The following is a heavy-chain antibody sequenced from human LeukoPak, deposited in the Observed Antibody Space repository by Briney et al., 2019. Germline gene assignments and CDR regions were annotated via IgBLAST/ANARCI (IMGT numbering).Heavy chain of an antibody. D-gene: IGHD3-9*01. V-gene: IGHV1-18*04. J-gene: IGHJ6*04. Sequence: GASVKVSCKASGYTFSGYYMHWVRQAPGQGLEWMGWISAYNGNTNYAQKLQGRVTMTTDTSTSTAYMELRSLRSEDTAVYYCANLRYFDWFHRDPLRDGAHTMDVWGKGTTVTVSS. CDR3: ANLRYFDWFHRDPLRDGAHTMDV. CDR2: ISAYNGNT. CDR1: GYTFSGYY.